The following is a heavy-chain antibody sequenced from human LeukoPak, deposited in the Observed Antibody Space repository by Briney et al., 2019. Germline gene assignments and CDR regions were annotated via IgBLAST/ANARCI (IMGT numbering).Heavy chain of an antibody. Sequence: GRSLRLSCAASGFTFSSYGMHWVRQAPGKGLEWVAVISYDGSNKYYADSVKGRFTISRDNSKNTLYLQMNSLRAEDTAVYYCAKEGTQWLVLDYWGQGTLVTVSS. V-gene: IGHV3-30*18. D-gene: IGHD6-19*01. CDR1: GFTFSSYG. J-gene: IGHJ4*02. CDR3: AKEGTQWLVLDY. CDR2: ISYDGSNK.